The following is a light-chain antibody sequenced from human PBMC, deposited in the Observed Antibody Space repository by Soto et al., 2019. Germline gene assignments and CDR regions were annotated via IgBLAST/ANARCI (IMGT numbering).Light chain of an antibody. CDR3: QQYNSWT. Sequence: DIQLPQFPSTLSASVGDRVTITCRASHSIGNWLAWYQQKPGKAPKLLIYDTSTLEGGVPSRFSGSASGTEFILTISSLQPDDFATYYCQQYNSWTFGQGTKVDIK. J-gene: IGKJ1*01. CDR2: DTS. CDR1: HSIGNW. V-gene: IGKV1-5*01.